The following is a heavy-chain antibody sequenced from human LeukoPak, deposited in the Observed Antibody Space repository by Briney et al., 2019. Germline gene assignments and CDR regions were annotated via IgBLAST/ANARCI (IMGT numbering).Heavy chain of an antibody. Sequence: GGSLRLSCAASGFTFSSYGMHWVRQAPGKGLEWVAFILNGGSNKYYADSVKGRFTISRDNSKNTLYLQMNSLRAEATAVYYCANAGIAVAGTIVDWGQRALVTVSS. CDR3: ANAGIAVAGTIVD. D-gene: IGHD6-19*01. CDR1: GFTFSSYG. V-gene: IGHV3-30*02. CDR2: ILNGGSNK. J-gene: IGHJ4*02.